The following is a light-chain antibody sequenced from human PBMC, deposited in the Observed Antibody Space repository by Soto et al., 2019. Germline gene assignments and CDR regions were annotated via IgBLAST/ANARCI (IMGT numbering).Light chain of an antibody. J-gene: IGKJ1*01. Sequence: DIVMTQSPDSLAVSLGERATINCKSSQSVLYSSDNKNYLAWYQQKPGQPPKMLIYWASTRESGVPDRFSGSGSGTDFTLSIISLQAEDVAVYYCHQYYTIPRTFGQGTKVEIK. V-gene: IGKV4-1*01. CDR1: QSVLYSSDNKNY. CDR2: WAS. CDR3: HQYYTIPRT.